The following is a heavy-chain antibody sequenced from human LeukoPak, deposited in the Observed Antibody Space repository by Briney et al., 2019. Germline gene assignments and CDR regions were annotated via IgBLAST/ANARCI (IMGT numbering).Heavy chain of an antibody. J-gene: IGHJ3*02. Sequence: ASVKVSCKASGYTFTGYYMHWVRQAPGQGLEWMGWINPNSGGTNYAQKFQGRVTMTRDTSISTAYMELSRLRSDDTAVYYCARVQRWIQLWPPEDDTFDIWGQGTMVTVSS. V-gene: IGHV1-2*02. CDR2: INPNSGGT. CDR3: ARVQRWIQLWPPEDDTFDI. CDR1: GYTFTGYY. D-gene: IGHD5-18*01.